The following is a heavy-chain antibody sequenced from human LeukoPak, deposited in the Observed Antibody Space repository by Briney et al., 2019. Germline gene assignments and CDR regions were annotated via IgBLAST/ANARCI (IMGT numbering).Heavy chain of an antibody. CDR3: ARHYCSGGSCYYGYDY. CDR2: IYPGDSDT. J-gene: IGHJ4*02. D-gene: IGHD2-15*01. CDR1: GYSFTSYW. Sequence: GESLKISCKGSGYSFTSYWIGWVRQMPGKGREWMAIIYPGDSDTRYSPSFQGQVTISADKSISTAYLQWSSLRASDTAMYYCARHYCSGGSCYYGYDYWGQGTLVTVSS. V-gene: IGHV5-51*01.